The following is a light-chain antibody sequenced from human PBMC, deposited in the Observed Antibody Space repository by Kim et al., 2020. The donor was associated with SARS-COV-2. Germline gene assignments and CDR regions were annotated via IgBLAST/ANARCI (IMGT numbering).Light chain of an antibody. CDR3: CSYSGSYSWV. V-gene: IGLV2-11*01. J-gene: IGLJ3*02. CDR1: SSDVGGYDY. Sequence: QSVLTQPRSVSGSLGKSVTISCAGTSSDVGGYDYVSWYQQHPGKVPKLLIFDVNRRASGIPDRFSGSKSGNTASLTISGLQAEDETDYYCCSYSGSYSWVFGGGTQLTVL. CDR2: DVN.